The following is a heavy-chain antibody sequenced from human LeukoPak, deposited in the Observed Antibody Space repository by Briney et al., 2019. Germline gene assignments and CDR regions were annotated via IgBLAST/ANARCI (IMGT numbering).Heavy chain of an antibody. Sequence: GGSLRLSCAASGFTFSSYWMSWVRQAPGKGLEWVANIKQDGSEKYYVDSVKGRFTISRDNAKNSLYLQMNSLRAEDTAVYYCARDYFYCSGGSCYSRYYYYYGMGVWGQGTTVTVSS. D-gene: IGHD2-15*01. V-gene: IGHV3-7*01. CDR2: IKQDGSEK. CDR3: ARDYFYCSGGSCYSRYYYYYGMGV. CDR1: GFTFSSYW. J-gene: IGHJ6*02.